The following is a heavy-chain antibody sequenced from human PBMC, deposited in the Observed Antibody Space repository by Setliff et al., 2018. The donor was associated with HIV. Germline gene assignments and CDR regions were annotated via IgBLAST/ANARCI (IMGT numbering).Heavy chain of an antibody. D-gene: IGHD2-2*01. CDR1: GGSISSGYYY. Sequence: KPSETLSLTCTVSGGSISSGYYYWSWIRQHPGKGLEWIGYIYYSGNPFYNPSLRSRVTISLDTSKNQFSQKLSSVTAADTAVYYCARGFDYAQRPPLYYFDYWGQGTLVTVSS. CDR2: IYYSGNP. J-gene: IGHJ4*02. CDR3: ARGFDYAQRPPLYYFDY. V-gene: IGHV4-31*03.